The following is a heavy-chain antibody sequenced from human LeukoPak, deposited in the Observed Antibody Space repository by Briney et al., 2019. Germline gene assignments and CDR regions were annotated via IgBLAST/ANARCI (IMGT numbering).Heavy chain of an antibody. Sequence: GGSLRLSCAASGFTVFSNYMSWVRQAPGKGLEWVSVIYSDGTTYYADSVRGRFTISRDNSKNTVYLQLKSLRAEDTAVYFCARERSYYYYYMDVWGKGTTVTVSS. CDR2: IYSDGTT. J-gene: IGHJ6*03. V-gene: IGHV3-53*01. CDR1: GFTVFSNY. D-gene: IGHD3-10*01. CDR3: ARERSYYYYYMDV.